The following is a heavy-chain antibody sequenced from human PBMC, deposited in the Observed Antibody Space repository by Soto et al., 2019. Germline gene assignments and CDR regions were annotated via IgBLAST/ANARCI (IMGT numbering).Heavy chain of an antibody. Sequence: QVQLVQSGAEVKKPGASVKVSCKASGYTFTSYYMHWVRQAPGQGLEWMGIINPSGGSTSYAQKFQGRVTMTRDTSTSTVYMELSSLRSEDTAVYYCARGGPPGSKINYDFWSGYYKWFDPWGQGTLVTVSS. CDR2: INPSGGST. V-gene: IGHV1-46*03. D-gene: IGHD3-3*01. J-gene: IGHJ5*02. CDR1: GYTFTSYY. CDR3: ARGGPPGSKINYDFWSGYYKWFDP.